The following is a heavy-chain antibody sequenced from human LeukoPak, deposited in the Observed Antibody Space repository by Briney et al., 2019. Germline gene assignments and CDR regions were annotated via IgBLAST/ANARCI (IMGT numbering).Heavy chain of an antibody. CDR1: GGTFSSYA. Sequence: GASVKVSCKASGGTFSSYAISWVRQAPGQGLEWWGGIIPIFGTANYPQKLQRRVTITADESTSTAYMELSSLRSEDTAVYYCARGCSSTSCQNWFDPWGQGTLVTVSS. V-gene: IGHV1-69*13. CDR3: ARGCSSTSCQNWFDP. CDR2: IIPIFGTA. J-gene: IGHJ5*02. D-gene: IGHD2-2*01.